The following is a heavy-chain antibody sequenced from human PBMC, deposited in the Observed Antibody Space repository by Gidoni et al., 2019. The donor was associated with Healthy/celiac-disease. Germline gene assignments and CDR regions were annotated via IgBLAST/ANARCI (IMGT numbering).Heavy chain of an antibody. CDR1: GSTFSRYD. V-gene: IGHV3-13*01. Sequence: EVQLVESGGGLVQPGGSLRLSCAASGSTFSRYDMHWVGQATGKGLEWVSAIGTAGDTYYPGSVKGRFTISRENAKNSLYLQMNSLRAGDTAVYYCARVHSSLGAFDIWGQGTMVTVSS. CDR2: IGTAGDT. J-gene: IGHJ3*02. D-gene: IGHD6-13*01. CDR3: ARVHSSLGAFDI.